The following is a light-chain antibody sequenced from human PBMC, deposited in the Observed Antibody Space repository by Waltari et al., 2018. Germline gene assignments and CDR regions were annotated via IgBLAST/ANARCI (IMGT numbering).Light chain of an antibody. Sequence: SAPPPPAPLSGSPGKSLTISRPGTRTEVWRSNLVSWYQQHPGTAPKLMIYEVSKRPSGVSNRFSGSKSGNTASLTISGLQADDEADYYCCSYAGSLSKVFGGGTKLTVL. CDR1: RTEVWRSNL. CDR2: EVS. V-gene: IGLV2-23*02. J-gene: IGLJ2*01. CDR3: CSYAGSLSKV.